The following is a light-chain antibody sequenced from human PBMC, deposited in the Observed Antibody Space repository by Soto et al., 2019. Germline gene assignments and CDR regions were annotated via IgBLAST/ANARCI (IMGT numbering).Light chain of an antibody. J-gene: IGKJ2*01. CDR2: WAS. Sequence: DIVMTQSPDSLAVSLGERATINCKSSQSVLYSSNNKNYLAWYQQKPGQPPNLLIYWASTRESGVPDRFSGSGSGTDFPLTIRSLQAEDVAVYYCQQYYSTPYTFGQGTKLEIK. V-gene: IGKV4-1*01. CDR1: QSVLYSSNNKNY. CDR3: QQYYSTPYT.